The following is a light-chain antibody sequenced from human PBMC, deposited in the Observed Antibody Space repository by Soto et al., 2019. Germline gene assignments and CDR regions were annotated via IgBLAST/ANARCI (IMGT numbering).Light chain of an antibody. CDR3: QQYSSFWNT. CDR2: DAS. J-gene: IGKJ2*01. V-gene: IGKV1-5*01. CDR1: QGISAW. Sequence: DIQMTQSPSTLSASVGDRVTITCRASQGISAWLAWYQQKPGKAPKLLIFDASTLRSGVPSRFSGSGSGTDFTLTISSLQPDDFATYYCQQYSSFWNTFGQGTKLEIK.